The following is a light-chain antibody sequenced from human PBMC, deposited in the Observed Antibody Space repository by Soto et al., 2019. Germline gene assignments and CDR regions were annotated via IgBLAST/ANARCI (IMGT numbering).Light chain of an antibody. CDR1: TGAVTSGHY. Sequence: QAVVTQEPSLTVSPGGTVTLTCGSTTGAVTSGHYPYWFQQKPGQAPRTLIYDTSNKHSWTPARFSGSLVGDKAALTLSGAQPEDEAEYYCLLSYSGTRGVFGPGTKVTVL. CDR3: LLSYSGTRGV. CDR2: DTS. V-gene: IGLV7-46*01. J-gene: IGLJ1*01.